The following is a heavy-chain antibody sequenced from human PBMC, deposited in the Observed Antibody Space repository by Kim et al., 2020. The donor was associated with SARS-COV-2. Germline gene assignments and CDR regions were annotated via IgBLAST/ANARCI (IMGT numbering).Heavy chain of an antibody. Sequence: KGRFTISRDNAKNSLYLQMNSLRAADTAVYYCARDSPNYYGSGSYEGMDVWGQGTTVTVSS. CDR3: ARDSPNYYGSGSYEGMDV. J-gene: IGHJ6*02. D-gene: IGHD3-10*01. V-gene: IGHV3-11*06.